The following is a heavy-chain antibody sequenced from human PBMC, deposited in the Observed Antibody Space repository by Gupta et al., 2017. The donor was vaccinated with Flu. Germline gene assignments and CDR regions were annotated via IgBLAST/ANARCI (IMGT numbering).Heavy chain of an antibody. CDR3: ARHLKKPGEMSLWFAP. J-gene: IGHJ5*02. Sequence: YWAWIRQRPGAGLEWIGSVYYAKSLYYSPSLNSRVTISADTSKNQFSLKLTSVTAADTAVYYCARHLKKPGEMSLWFAPWGQGILVTVSS. CDR2: VYYAKSL. D-gene: IGHD2-21*01. V-gene: IGHV4-39*01. CDR1: Y.